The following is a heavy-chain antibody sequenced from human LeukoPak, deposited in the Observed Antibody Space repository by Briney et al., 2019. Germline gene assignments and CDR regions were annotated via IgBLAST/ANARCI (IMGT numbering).Heavy chain of an antibody. J-gene: IGHJ4*02. CDR1: GYTFTSYD. CDR2: MSPNSGDT. V-gene: IGHV1-8*01. Sequence: GASVKVSCKASGYTFTSYDFNWVRQATGQRPEWMGWMSPNSGDTGYAQKFQDRVTMTRSTSISTAYMELSRLRSDDTAVYYCARDYCSSTSCLFDYWGQGTLVTVSS. D-gene: IGHD2-2*01. CDR3: ARDYCSSTSCLFDY.